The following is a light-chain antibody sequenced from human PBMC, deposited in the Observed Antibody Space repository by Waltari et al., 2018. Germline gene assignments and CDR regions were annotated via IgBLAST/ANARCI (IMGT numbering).Light chain of an antibody. Sequence: SYGLTQPRSVSVSPGQTATFTCGGDNLGSKNVHWYQQKAAQAPVLVIYDDGDRPSGIPERFSGSRSGNTATLTISGVEAGDEADFYCQVWDNSADHVLFGGGTRLTVL. V-gene: IGLV3-21*01. CDR1: NLGSKN. J-gene: IGLJ2*01. CDR2: DDG. CDR3: QVWDNSADHVL.